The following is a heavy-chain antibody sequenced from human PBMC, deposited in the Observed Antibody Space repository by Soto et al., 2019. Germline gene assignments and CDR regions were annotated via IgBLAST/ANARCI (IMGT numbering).Heavy chain of an antibody. CDR2: INHSGST. D-gene: IGHD3-22*01. V-gene: IGHV4-34*01. J-gene: IGHJ6*02. CDR3: ARAIVVVTEDYYYGMDV. CDR1: GGSFSGYY. Sequence: QVQLQQWGAGLLKPSETLSLTCAVYGGSFSGYYCSWIRQPPGKGLEWIGEINHSGSTNYNPSLKSRVTISVDTSKNQFSLKLSSVTAADTAVYYCARAIVVVTEDYYYGMDVWGQGTTVTVSS.